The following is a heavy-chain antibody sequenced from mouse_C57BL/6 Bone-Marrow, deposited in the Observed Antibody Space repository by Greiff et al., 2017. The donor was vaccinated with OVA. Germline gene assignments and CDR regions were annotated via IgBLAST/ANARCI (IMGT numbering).Heavy chain of an antibody. CDR3: ARRDGKGLAY. D-gene: IGHD1-1*01. CDR1: GFTFSSYG. CDR2: ISSGGSYT. V-gene: IGHV5-6*02. J-gene: IGHJ3*01. Sequence: EVKLMESGGDLVKPGGSLKLSCAASGFTFSSYGMSWVRQTPDKRLEWVATISSGGSYTYYPDSVKGRFTISRDNAKNTLYLQMSSLKSEDTAMYYCARRDGKGLAYWGQGTPVTVSA.